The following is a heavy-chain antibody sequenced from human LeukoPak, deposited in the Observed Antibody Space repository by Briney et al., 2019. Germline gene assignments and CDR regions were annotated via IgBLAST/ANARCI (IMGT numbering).Heavy chain of an antibody. Sequence: SETLSLTCTVSGGSISSYYWSWIRQPAGKGLEWIGRIYISGSTNYNPSLKSRVTMSVDTSKNQFSLKLSSVTAADTAVYYCARAYIAADYYYMDVWGKGTTVTISS. J-gene: IGHJ6*03. CDR3: ARAYIAADYYYMDV. V-gene: IGHV4-4*07. CDR2: IYISGST. D-gene: IGHD6-13*01. CDR1: GGSISSYY.